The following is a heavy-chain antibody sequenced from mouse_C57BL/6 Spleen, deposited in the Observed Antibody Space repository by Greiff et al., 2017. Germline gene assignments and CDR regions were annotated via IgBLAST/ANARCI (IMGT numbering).Heavy chain of an antibody. CDR2: ISYDGSN. D-gene: IGHD2-4*01. CDR3: ARENYDYDLDY. J-gene: IGHJ2*01. Sequence: ESGPGLVKPSQSLSLTCSVTGYSITSGYYWNWIRQFPGNKLEWMGYISYDGSNNYNPSLKNRISITRDTSKNQFFLKLNSVTTEDTATYYCARENYDYDLDYWGQGTTLTVSS. CDR1: GYSITSGYY. V-gene: IGHV3-6*01.